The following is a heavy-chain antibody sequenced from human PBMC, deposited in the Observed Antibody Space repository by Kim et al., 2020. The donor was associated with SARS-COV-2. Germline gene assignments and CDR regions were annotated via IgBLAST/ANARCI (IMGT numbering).Heavy chain of an antibody. CDR3: ARGQLWLDY. Sequence: GGTNYNPSLKSRVTISVDTSKNQFSLKLSSVTAADTAVYYCARGQLWLDYLGQGTLVTVSS. V-gene: IGHV4-59*09. D-gene: IGHD5-18*01. CDR2: GGT. J-gene: IGHJ4*02.